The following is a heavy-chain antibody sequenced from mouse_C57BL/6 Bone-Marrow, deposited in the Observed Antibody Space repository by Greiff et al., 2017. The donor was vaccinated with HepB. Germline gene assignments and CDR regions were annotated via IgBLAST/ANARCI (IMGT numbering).Heavy chain of an antibody. J-gene: IGHJ3*01. V-gene: IGHV1-42*01. CDR2: INPSTGGT. Sequence: EVQLQQSGPELVKPGASVKISCKASGYSFTGYYMNWVKQSPEKSLEWIGEINPSTGGTTYNQKFKAKATLTVDKSSSTAYMQLKSLTSEDSAVYDCARAAQAPFAYWGQGTLVTVSA. CDR3: ARAAQAPFAY. D-gene: IGHD3-2*02. CDR1: GYSFTGYY.